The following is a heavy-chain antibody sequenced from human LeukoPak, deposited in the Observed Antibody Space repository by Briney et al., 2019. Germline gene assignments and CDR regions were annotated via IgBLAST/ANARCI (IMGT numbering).Heavy chain of an antibody. CDR1: GGTFSSYA. CDR3: ARGWAYYFDY. J-gene: IGHJ4*02. V-gene: IGHV1-3*01. CDR2: INAGNGNT. Sequence: GASVKVSCKASGGTFSSYAISWVRQAPGQRLEWMGWINAGNGNTKYSQKFQGRVTITRDTSASTAYMELSSLGSEDTAVYYCARGWAYYFDYWGQGTLVTVSS. D-gene: IGHD6-13*01.